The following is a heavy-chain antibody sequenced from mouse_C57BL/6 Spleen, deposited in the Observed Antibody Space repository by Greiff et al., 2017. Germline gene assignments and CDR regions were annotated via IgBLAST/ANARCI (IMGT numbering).Heavy chain of an antibody. CDR3: ASTSMVRYFDV. Sequence: QVQLQQSGAELARPGASVKLSCKASGYTFTSYGISWVKQRTGQGLEWIGEIYPRSGTTYYNEKFKGKATLTADQSSSTAYMELRSLTSEDSAVYFCASTSMVRYFDVWGTGTTVTVSS. CDR1: GYTFTSYG. CDR2: IYPRSGTT. V-gene: IGHV1-81*01. D-gene: IGHD2-2*01. J-gene: IGHJ1*03.